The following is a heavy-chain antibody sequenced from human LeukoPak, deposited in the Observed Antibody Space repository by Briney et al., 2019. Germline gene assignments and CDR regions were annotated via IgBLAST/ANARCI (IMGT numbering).Heavy chain of an antibody. CDR2: INEIGATT. Sequence: GGSLRLSCAVSGFTFSSRAMSWVRQAPGQGLEWVSAINEIGATTYYADSVRGRFTISRDNSRNTLYLQMNSLRAEDTAVYYCAKESGAAYDCWGQGALDTLSS. V-gene: IGHV3-23*01. J-gene: IGHJ4*02. CDR1: GFTFSSRA. D-gene: IGHD1-26*01. CDR3: AKESGAAYDC.